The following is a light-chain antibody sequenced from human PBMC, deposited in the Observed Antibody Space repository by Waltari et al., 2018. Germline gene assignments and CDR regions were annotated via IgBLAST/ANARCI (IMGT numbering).Light chain of an antibody. J-gene: IGLJ3*02. CDR2: DRN. CDR1: SLRRYY. Sequence: SSELTQDPAVSVALGQPVRITCQGDSLRRYYASWNQQKPGQAPLLVIYDRNNRPSGIPDRFSGSSSGNTASLTITGAQAEDEADYYCNSRDSNNNHAVLFGGGTRLTVL. CDR3: NSRDSNNNHAVL. V-gene: IGLV3-19*01.